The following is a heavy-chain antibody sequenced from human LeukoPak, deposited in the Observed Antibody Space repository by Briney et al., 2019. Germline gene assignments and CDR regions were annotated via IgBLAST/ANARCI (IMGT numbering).Heavy chain of an antibody. Sequence: GGSLRLSCAASGFTFRSFWMTWVRQAPGKGLEWVANIKQDGSEKYYVDSVKGRFTISRDNGNNSLYLQMNSLRAEDTAVYYCARDGTGSNSGWYIHWGQGTLVTVSS. J-gene: IGHJ4*02. V-gene: IGHV3-7*01. D-gene: IGHD6-19*01. CDR1: GFTFRSFW. CDR3: ARDGTGSNSGWYIH. CDR2: IKQDGSEK.